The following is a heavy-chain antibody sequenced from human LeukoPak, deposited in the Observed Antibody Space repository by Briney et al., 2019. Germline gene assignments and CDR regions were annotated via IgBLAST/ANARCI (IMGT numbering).Heavy chain of an antibody. CDR2: IYYSGST. CDR1: GGSISSSSYY. Sequence: PSETLSLTCTVSGGSISSSSYYWGWIRQPPGKGLEWIGSIYYSGSTYYNPSLKSRVTISVDTPKNQFSLKLSSVTAADTAVYYCARVSGGPYYDILTGFYAPIRVYDYWGQGTLVTVSS. CDR3: ARVSGGPYYDILTGFYAPIRVYDY. D-gene: IGHD3-9*01. J-gene: IGHJ4*02. V-gene: IGHV4-39*01.